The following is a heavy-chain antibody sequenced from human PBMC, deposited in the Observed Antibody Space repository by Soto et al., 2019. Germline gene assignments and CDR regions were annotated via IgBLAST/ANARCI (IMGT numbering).Heavy chain of an antibody. J-gene: IGHJ6*02. Sequence: GGSLRLSCAASGFTFSCYSMNWVRQAPGKGLEWVSSISSSSSYIYYADSVKGRFTISRDNAKNSLYLQMNSLRAEDTAVYYCARDLXFLDTAMVPNYYYGMDVWGQGTTVTVSS. CDR3: ARDLXFLDTAMVPNYYYGMDV. CDR2: ISSSSSYI. V-gene: IGHV3-21*01. CDR1: GFTFSCYS. D-gene: IGHD5-18*01.